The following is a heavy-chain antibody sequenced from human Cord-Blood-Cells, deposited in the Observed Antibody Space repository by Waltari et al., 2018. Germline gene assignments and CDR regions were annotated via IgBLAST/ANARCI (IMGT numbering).Heavy chain of an antibody. CDR1: GFTVSSNY. J-gene: IGHJ5*02. D-gene: IGHD3-10*01. CDR3: ARVGGSGSYNWFDP. V-gene: IGHV3-53*01. Sequence: EVQLVESGGGLIQPGGSLRLSCAASGFTVSSNYMSWVRQAPGKGLEWVSVIYSGGSTYYADSVKGRFTISRDNSKNTLYLQMNSLRAEDTAVYYCARVGGSGSYNWFDPWGQGTLVTVSS. CDR2: IYSGGST.